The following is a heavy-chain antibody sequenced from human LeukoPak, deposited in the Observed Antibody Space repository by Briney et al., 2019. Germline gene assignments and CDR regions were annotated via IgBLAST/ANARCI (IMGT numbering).Heavy chain of an antibody. V-gene: IGHV3-23*01. J-gene: IGHJ4*02. CDR1: GFTFSSAA. Sequence: GRYLRLSCAPSGFTFSSAAMTWVRRAPGEEQKWVSTITGSDDRTDYADSVKGRFTISRDYSRNTLHLQMDSLRTEDTAICYCAKGPLLGSGYHPDYWGQGTLVSVSS. D-gene: IGHD3-22*01. CDR3: AKGPLLGSGYHPDY. CDR2: ITGSDDRT.